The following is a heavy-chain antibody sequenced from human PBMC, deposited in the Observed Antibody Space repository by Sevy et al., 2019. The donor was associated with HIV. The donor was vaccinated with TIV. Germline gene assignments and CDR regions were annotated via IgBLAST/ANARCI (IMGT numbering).Heavy chain of an antibody. CDR3: ARAVYDSSGYYYLPYYYYYYYMDV. D-gene: IGHD3-22*01. CDR1: GFTFSSYW. CDR2: INSDGSST. V-gene: IGHV3-74*01. Sequence: GGSLRLSRAASGFTFSSYWMHWVRQAPGKGLVWVSRINSDGSSTSYADSVKGRFTISRDNAKNTLYLQMNSLRAEDTAVYYCARAVYDSSGYYYLPYYYYYYYMDVWGKGTTVTVSS. J-gene: IGHJ6*03.